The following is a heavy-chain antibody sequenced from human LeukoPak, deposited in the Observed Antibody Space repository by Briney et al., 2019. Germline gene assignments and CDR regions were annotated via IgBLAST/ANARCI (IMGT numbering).Heavy chain of an antibody. CDR1: GFTFSNCA. J-gene: IGHJ6*02. CDR3: AKDLGYSYGSRSYYGMDV. D-gene: IGHD5-18*01. Sequence: PGGSLRLSCAASGFTFSNCAMSWVRQAPGKGLEWVSAISGSGGSTYYADSVKGRFTMSRDNSENTLYLQMNSLRAEDTAVYYCAKDLGYSYGSRSYYGMDVWGQGTTVTVSS. CDR2: ISGSGGST. V-gene: IGHV3-23*01.